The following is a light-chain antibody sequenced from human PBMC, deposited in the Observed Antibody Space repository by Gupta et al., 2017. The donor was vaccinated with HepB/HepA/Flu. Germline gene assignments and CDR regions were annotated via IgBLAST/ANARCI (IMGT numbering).Light chain of an antibody. CDR3: STWHVSLSGRGV. J-gene: IGLJ2*01. CDR2: RNN. CDR1: SSNIGSNY. Sequence: QPAPTPPSPISATPGPLVTISCSGSSSNIGSNYVHWYQHLPGTGHKLLIYRNNQRPPGVPDRFSCAKSGTSAALANSGRRSEDEADDYCSTWHVSLSGRGVFGGGTKLTVL. V-gene: IGLV1-47*01.